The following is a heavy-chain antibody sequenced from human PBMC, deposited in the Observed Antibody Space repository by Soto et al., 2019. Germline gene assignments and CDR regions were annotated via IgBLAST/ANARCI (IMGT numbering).Heavy chain of an antibody. CDR1: GGTFSSYT. J-gene: IGHJ6*03. D-gene: IGHD4-17*01. V-gene: IGHV1-69*02. Sequence: SVKVSCKASGGTFSSYTISWVRQAPGQGLEWMGRIIPILGIANYAQKFQGRVTITADKSTSTAYMELSSLRSEDTAVYYCARAENHDYGDYYYYYYYMDVWGKGTTVTVSS. CDR2: IIPILGIA. CDR3: ARAENHDYGDYYYYYYYMDV.